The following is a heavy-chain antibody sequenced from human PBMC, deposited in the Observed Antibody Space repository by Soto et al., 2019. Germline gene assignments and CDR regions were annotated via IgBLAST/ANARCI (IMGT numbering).Heavy chain of an antibody. J-gene: IGHJ5*01. CDR2: IYYGGST. CDR1: GDSISTDY. Sequence: SETLSLTCTVSGDSISTDYWSWIRQSPGKGLEWIGFIYYGGSTNYNPSLKSRVTISLDKPKNQFSLSLSSVTAADTATYYCARSFGWYAVDSRAQRIPVTVSS. V-gene: IGHV4-59*08. CDR3: ARSFGWYAVDS. D-gene: IGHD6-19*01.